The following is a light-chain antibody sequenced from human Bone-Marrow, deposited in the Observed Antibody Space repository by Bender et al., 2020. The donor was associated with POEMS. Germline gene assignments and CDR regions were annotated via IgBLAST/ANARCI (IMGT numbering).Light chain of an antibody. CDR2: QDN. J-gene: IGLJ2*01. CDR3: QAWDSRYVV. CDR1: KLGHKF. Sequence: SYELTQPPSVSVSPGQTASITCFGDKLGHKFTSWYQHKPGQPPVLVIYQDNKRPSGIPGRFSASNSGNTATLTISGTQALDEADYYCQAWDSRYVVFGGGTKLTVL. V-gene: IGLV3-1*01.